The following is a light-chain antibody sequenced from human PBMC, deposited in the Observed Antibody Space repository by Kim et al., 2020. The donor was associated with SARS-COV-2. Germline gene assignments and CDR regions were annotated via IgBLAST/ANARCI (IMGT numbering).Light chain of an antibody. J-gene: IGKJ1*01. CDR3: QQFKTYAT. CDR1: QSSDW. V-gene: IGKV1-5*03. CDR2: RAS. Sequence: DIQMTQSPSTLSASVGDIVTITCRASQSSDWLAWYQQKPGKAPKLLIYRASTLESGVPSRFSGSGSGTEFTLTISSLQSDDFATYYCQQFKTYATFGQGTKVDIK.